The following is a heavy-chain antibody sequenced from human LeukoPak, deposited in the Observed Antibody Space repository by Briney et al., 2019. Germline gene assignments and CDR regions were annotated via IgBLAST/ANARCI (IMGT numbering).Heavy chain of an antibody. CDR1: GFTFSSYA. CDR3: AKATNCSSTRCYGTRSAYYYYGMDV. D-gene: IGHD2-2*01. CDR2: ISGSGGST. V-gene: IGHV3-23*01. J-gene: IGHJ6*02. Sequence: GGSLRLSCAASGFTFSSYAMSWVCQAPGKGLEWVSAISGSGGSTYYADSVKGRFTISRDNSKNTLYLQMNSLRAEDTAVYYCAKATNCSSTRCYGTRSAYYYYGMDVWGQGTTVTVSS.